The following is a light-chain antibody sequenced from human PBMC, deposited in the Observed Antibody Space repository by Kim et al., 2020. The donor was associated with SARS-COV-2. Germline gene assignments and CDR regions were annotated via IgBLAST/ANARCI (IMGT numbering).Light chain of an antibody. Sequence: SSELTQDPAVSVALGQTVRITCQGDSLRSYYASWYQQKPGQAPVLVIYGKNNRPSGIPDRFSGSSSGNTASLTITGAQAEDEADYYCNSRDSSDNHLLWVFGGGTKLTVL. V-gene: IGLV3-19*01. CDR2: GKN. CDR1: SLRSYY. J-gene: IGLJ3*02. CDR3: NSRDSSDNHLLWV.